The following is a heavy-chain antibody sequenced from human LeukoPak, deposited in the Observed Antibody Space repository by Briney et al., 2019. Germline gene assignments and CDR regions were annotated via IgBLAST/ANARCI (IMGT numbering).Heavy chain of an antibody. CDR2: INPSGGST. Sequence: ASVKVSCKASGYTFTSYYMHWVRQAPGQGLEWMGIINPSGGSTSYAQKFQGRVTMTRDMSTSTVYMELSSLRSEDTAVYYCARDRRVAVAGTNWFDPWGQGTLVTVSS. V-gene: IGHV1-46*01. D-gene: IGHD6-19*01. J-gene: IGHJ5*02. CDR1: GYTFTSYY. CDR3: ARDRRVAVAGTNWFDP.